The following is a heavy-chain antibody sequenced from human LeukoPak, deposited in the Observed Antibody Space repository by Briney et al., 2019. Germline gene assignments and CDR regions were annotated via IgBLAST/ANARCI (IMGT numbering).Heavy chain of an antibody. D-gene: IGHD1-26*01. CDR2: MNPDSGNT. V-gene: IGHV1-18*04. Sequence: ASVKVSCKASGYTFTGYYMHWVRQAPGQGLEWMGWMNPDSGNTHYAQKLQGRVTMTTDTSTSTAYMEVRSLRSDDTAVYYCAREVGRGSDYWGQGTLVTVSS. CDR1: GYTFTGYY. J-gene: IGHJ4*02. CDR3: AREVGRGSDY.